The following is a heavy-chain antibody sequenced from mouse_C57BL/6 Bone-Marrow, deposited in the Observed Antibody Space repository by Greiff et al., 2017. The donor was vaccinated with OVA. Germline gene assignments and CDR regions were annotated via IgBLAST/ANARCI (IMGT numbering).Heavy chain of an antibody. CDR1: GYTFTDYE. V-gene: IGHV1-15*01. Sequence: SGAELVRPGASVTLSCKASGYTFTDYEMHWVKQTPVHGLEWIGAIDPETGGTAYNQKFKGKAILTADKSSSTAYMELRSLTSEDSAVYYCTRDNYLYWGQGTLVTVSA. J-gene: IGHJ3*01. CDR2: IDPETGGT. D-gene: IGHD1-3*01. CDR3: TRDNYLY.